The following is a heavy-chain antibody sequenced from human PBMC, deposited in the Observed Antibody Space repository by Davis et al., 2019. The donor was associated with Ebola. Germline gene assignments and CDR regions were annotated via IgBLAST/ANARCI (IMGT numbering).Heavy chain of an antibody. D-gene: IGHD3-22*01. J-gene: IGHJ1*01. Sequence: SLKISCAASGFTFDDYAMHWVRQAPGKGLEWVSGISWNSGSIDYADSVKGRFTISRDNAKNSLYLQMSSLRAEDTAFYYCAKNGAYYYGYFQHWGQGTLVTVSS. CDR1: GFTFDDYA. CDR2: ISWNSGSI. CDR3: AKNGAYYYGYFQH. V-gene: IGHV3-9*01.